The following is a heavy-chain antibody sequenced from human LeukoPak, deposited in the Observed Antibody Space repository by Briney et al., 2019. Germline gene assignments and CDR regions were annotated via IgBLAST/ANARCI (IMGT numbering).Heavy chain of an antibody. CDR2: TSYSGGT. CDR1: GGSVSRGGYY. D-gene: IGHD2/OR15-2a*01. J-gene: IGHJ4*02. CDR3: ATAGWGYFYFDS. Sequence: TPSETLSLTCTVSGGSVSRGGYYWSWIRQHPGKGLEWIGYTSYSGGTYYNPSLMSRITMSVDRSQNQFSLKMRDVTAADTAVYFCATAGWGYFYFDSWGQGALVAVSS. V-gene: IGHV4-31*03.